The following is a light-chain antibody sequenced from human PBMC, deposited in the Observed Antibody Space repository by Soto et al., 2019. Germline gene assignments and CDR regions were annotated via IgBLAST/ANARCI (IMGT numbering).Light chain of an antibody. Sequence: EIVMTQSPATLSVSPGERATLSCRASQSVGSDLAWYQQKPGRTPSLLIYDVSNRATGIPARFSGSGSGTEFTLTISSLQSEDFAVYYCQQYNSWPLTFGGGTKVEIK. CDR2: DVS. CDR1: QSVGSD. CDR3: QQYNSWPLT. V-gene: IGKV3-15*01. J-gene: IGKJ4*01.